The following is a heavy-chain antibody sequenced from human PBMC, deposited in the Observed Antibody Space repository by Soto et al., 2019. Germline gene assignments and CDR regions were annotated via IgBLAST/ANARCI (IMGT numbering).Heavy chain of an antibody. CDR3: ARGRYYGSGSYYKRGLFDY. J-gene: IGHJ4*02. CDR1: GGSFSGYY. Sequence: QMQLQQWGAGLLKPSETLSLTCAVYGGSFSGYYWSWIRQPPGKGLEWIGEINHSGSTNYNPSLKSRVTISVDTSKNQFSLKLSSVTAADTAVYYCARGRYYGSGSYYKRGLFDYWGQGTLVTVSS. D-gene: IGHD3-10*01. CDR2: INHSGST. V-gene: IGHV4-34*01.